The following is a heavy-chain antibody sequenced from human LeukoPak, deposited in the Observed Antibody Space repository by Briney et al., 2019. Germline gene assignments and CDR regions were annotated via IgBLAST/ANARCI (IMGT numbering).Heavy chain of an antibody. J-gene: IGHJ4*02. CDR2: INPHSGGT. Sequence: ASVKVSCKASGYTFTGYYLHWVLQAPGQGPEWMGWINPHSGGTNYAQKFQGRVTLNSDTSISTAYMELSGLRSDDTAVYYCATCGSSTSCYRGYFDFWGQGSLVTVSS. V-gene: IGHV1-2*02. D-gene: IGHD2-2*01. CDR1: GYTFTGYY. CDR3: ATCGSSTSCYRGYFDF.